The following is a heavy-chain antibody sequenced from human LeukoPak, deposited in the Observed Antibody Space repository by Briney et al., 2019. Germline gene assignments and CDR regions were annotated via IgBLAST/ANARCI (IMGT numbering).Heavy chain of an antibody. Sequence: ASVKVSCKVSGYTLTELSMHWVRQAPGKGLEWMGGFDPEDGETIYAQKFQGRVTMAEDTSTDTAYMELSSLRSEDTAVYYCATADSSGYPADYWGQGTLVTVSS. CDR1: GYTLTELS. J-gene: IGHJ4*02. CDR3: ATADSSGYPADY. D-gene: IGHD3-22*01. V-gene: IGHV1-24*01. CDR2: FDPEDGET.